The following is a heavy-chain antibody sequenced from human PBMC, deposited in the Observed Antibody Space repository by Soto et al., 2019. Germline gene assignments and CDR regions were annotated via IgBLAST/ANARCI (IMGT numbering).Heavy chain of an antibody. CDR1: RGSINSGGYY. V-gene: IGHV4-31*03. CDR2: VFHSGST. Sequence: SETLSLTCTVSRGSINSGGYYWHWIRQHPGKGLEWIGYVFHSGSTYHNPSFRSRVTTSMDTSKNQFSLNLSSVTAADTAIYYCARGGGEDNYFGPWGQGTLVTVSS. CDR3: ARGGGEDNYFGP. D-gene: IGHD3-16*01. J-gene: IGHJ5*02.